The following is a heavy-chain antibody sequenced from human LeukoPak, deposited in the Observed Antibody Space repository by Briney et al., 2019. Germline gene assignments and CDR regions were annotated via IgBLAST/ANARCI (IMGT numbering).Heavy chain of an antibody. CDR3: ARRSYNSPFRY. Sequence: PSETLSLTCTVSGGSISSSSYYWGWIRQPPGKGLEWIGEINHSGNINYNPSLKSRVTMSVDTSKNQFSLRLSSVAAADTAVYYCARRSYNSPFRYWGQGTLVTVSS. CDR2: INHSGNI. D-gene: IGHD5-24*01. CDR1: GGSISSSSYY. J-gene: IGHJ4*02. V-gene: IGHV4-39*07.